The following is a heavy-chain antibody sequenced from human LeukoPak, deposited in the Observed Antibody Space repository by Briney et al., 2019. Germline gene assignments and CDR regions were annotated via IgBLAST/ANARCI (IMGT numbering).Heavy chain of an antibody. CDR3: ARSFYGGNSDY. J-gene: IGHJ4*02. D-gene: IGHD4-23*01. CDR2: IHFSGST. CDR1: GGSISSSSYY. Sequence: SSETLSLTCTVSGGSISSSSYYWGWIRQPPGKGLEWIGYIHFSGSTSYNPSLKSRVTISVDTSKNHFSLKLSSVTAADTAIYYCARSFYGGNSDYWGQGTLLTVSS. V-gene: IGHV4-39*07.